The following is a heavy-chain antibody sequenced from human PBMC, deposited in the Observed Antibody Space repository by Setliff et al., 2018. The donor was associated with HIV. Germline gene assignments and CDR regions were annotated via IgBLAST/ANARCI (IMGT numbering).Heavy chain of an antibody. CDR1: GYSFSYYW. J-gene: IGHJ3*01. V-gene: IGHV5-51*01. Sequence: GESLKLSCKASGYSFSYYWIAWVRQMPGKGLGWMGIISPQDSSITYSPSFKGQVTLSADRSISTAYLQWSSLKSSDTGTYYCARHTVDVSLSVIQNPGDLSVWGQGTMVTVSS. D-gene: IGHD3-3*01. CDR3: ARHTVDVSLSVIQNPGDLSV. CDR2: ISPQDSSI.